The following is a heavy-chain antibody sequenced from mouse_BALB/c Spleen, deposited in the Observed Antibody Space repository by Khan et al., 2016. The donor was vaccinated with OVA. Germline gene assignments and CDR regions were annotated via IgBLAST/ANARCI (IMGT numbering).Heavy chain of an antibody. CDR3: TRDRIDY. V-gene: IGHV1-7*01. CDR2: ITPTSGYT. J-gene: IGHJ2*01. CDR1: GYTFTTYW. Sequence: QVQLKESGAELAKPGASVKMSCKASGYTFTTYWMHWVKQRPGQGLEWIGYITPTSGYTDYNEKFKDRATLSADKSSSTAYMQMSSLTSEDSAVYYCTRDRIDYGGQGTTLTVAS.